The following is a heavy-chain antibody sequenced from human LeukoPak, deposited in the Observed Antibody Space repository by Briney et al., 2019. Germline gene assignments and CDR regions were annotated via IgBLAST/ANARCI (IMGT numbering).Heavy chain of an antibody. CDR3: GRPRDGYNRGAFGI. Sequence: GGSLRLSCAVYGVTISSSYMNWVRQAPGKGLEYVSVISSSGTTDCADSVKGRFTISRDIAKNMVYLQMNSLRAEDTALYYCGRPRDGYNRGAFGIWGQGTMVTVSS. CDR2: ISSSGTT. J-gene: IGHJ3*02. CDR1: GVTISSSY. D-gene: IGHD5-24*01. V-gene: IGHV3-53*01.